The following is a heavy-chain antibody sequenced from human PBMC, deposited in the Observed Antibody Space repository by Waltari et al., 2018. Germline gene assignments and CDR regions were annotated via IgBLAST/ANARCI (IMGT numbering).Heavy chain of an antibody. V-gene: IGHV4-59*11. CDR3: ARGFGAYCGDDCADPFDI. J-gene: IGHJ3*02. Sequence: QVQLQESGPGLVEPSETLSLTCTVSGDSIRGHYWSWIRQPPGKGLEWIGYIFYSATTNDNPSLKIRVTISGDMSKNQCALRLTSMTAADTAGYYCARGFGAYCGDDCADPFDIWGRGTMVTVSS. D-gene: IGHD2-21*01. CDR1: GDSIRGHY. CDR2: IFYSATT.